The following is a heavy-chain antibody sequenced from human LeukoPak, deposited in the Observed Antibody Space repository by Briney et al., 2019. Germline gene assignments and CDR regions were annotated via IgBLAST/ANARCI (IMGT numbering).Heavy chain of an antibody. V-gene: IGHV1-46*01. CDR2: INPSGGST. D-gene: IGHD3-22*01. CDR1: GYTFTSYY. CDR3: ARPAYDSSGYYYFDY. Sequence: APVKVSCKASGYTFTSYYMHWVRQAPGQGLEWMGIINPSGGSTSYAQKFQGRVTMTRDTSTSTVYMELSSLRSEDTAVYYCARPAYDSSGYYYFDYWGQGTLVTVSS. J-gene: IGHJ4*02.